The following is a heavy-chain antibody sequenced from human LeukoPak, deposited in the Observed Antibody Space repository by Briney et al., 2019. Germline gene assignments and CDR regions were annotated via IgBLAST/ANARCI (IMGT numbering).Heavy chain of an antibody. V-gene: IGHV5-51*01. D-gene: IGHD2-2*01. CDR1: GYSFTSYW. CDR2: IYPCDSDT. J-gene: IGHJ1*01. CDR3: ASPGLGYCSSTSCLLYFQH. Sequence: GESLKISCKGSGYSFTSYWIGWVRQKPGKGLEWMGIIYPCDSDTRYSPSFQGQVTISADKSISTAYLQWSSLKASDTAMYYCASPGLGYCSSTSCLLYFQHWGQGTLVTVSS.